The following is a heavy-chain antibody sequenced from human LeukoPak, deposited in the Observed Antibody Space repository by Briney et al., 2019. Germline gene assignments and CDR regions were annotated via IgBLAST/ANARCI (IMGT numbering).Heavy chain of an antibody. CDR3: TTGNQYDFWSGYPPFDY. J-gene: IGHJ4*02. Sequence: GGSLRLSCAASGFTFSSYSMNWVRQAPGKGLEWVGRIKSKIDGGTTDYAAPVKGRFTNSRDDSKNTLYLQMNSLKTEDTAVYYCTTGNQYDFWSGYPPFDYWGQETLVTVSS. V-gene: IGHV3-15*07. D-gene: IGHD3-3*01. CDR1: GFTFSSYS. CDR2: IKSKIDGGTT.